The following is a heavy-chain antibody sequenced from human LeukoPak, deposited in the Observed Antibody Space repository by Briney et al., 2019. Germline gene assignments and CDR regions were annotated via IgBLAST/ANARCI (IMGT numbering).Heavy chain of an antibody. CDR2: FDPEDGET. CDR1: GYTLTELS. Sequence: GASVKVSCKVSGYTLTELSMHWVRQAPGKGLEWMGGFDPEDGETIYAQKFQGRVTMTEDTSTDTAYMELSSLRSEDTAVYYCATGTGGSYYLPGNGDPYFDYWGQGTLVTVSS. D-gene: IGHD1-26*01. V-gene: IGHV1-24*01. J-gene: IGHJ4*02. CDR3: ATGTGGSYYLPGNGDPYFDY.